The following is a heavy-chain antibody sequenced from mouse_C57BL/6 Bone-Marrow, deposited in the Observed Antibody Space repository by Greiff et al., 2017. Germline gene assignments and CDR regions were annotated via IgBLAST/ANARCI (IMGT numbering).Heavy chain of an antibody. Sequence: QVQLQQPGAELVKPGASVKMSCKASGFTFTSYGITWVKQRPGQGLEWIGDIYPGSGSTNYNEKFKSKATLTVDQSSSTSYMQLSSLKSEDTASHYCERTYYNNYSNYDVGGTGTTVTVSS. CDR2: IYPGSGST. V-gene: IGHV1-55*01. D-gene: IGHD2-5*01. J-gene: IGHJ1*03. CDR1: GFTFTSYG. CDR3: ERTYYNNYSNYDV.